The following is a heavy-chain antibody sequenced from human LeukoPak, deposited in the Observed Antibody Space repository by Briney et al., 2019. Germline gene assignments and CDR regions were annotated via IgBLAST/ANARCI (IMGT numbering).Heavy chain of an antibody. CDR3: ARETPRRGETRDGYR. CDR1: GFTFSSYW. Sequence: GGSLRLSCAASGFTFSSYWMHWVRQAPGKGLVWVSRIGPDGSSTYYADSVKGRFSISRDNAKNTLYLQMNSLRAEDTAVYYCARETPRRGETRDGYRWGQGTVVTVSS. J-gene: IGHJ4*02. CDR2: IGPDGSST. V-gene: IGHV3-74*01. D-gene: IGHD5-24*01.